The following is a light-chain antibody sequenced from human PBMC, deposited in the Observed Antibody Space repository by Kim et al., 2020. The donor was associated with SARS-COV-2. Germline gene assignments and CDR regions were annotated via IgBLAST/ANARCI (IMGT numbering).Light chain of an antibody. CDR1: DIGLKS. Sequence: APGKTDSITCGGSDIGLKSVHRYKQRPGQAPLLVSYYDSDRPSGIPERFTGSISGNTATLTSSRAEAGDEADYYCQVWDSNTDHLVFGGGTQLTVL. CDR3: QVWDSNTDHLV. V-gene: IGLV3-21*04. CDR2: YDS. J-gene: IGLJ3*02.